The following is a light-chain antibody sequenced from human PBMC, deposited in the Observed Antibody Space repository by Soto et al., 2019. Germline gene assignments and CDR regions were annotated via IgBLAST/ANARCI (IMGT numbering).Light chain of an antibody. CDR2: DAF. J-gene: IGKJ4*01. V-gene: IGKV3-15*01. Sequence: EKEMTQSPATLSVSPGERATLSCRASENIKNRLAWYQQKPGQGPRLLIYDAFTRATDIPARFSGSASGTEFTLTISSLQSEDSAFYYCQQYADWPLTLGGGTKVEIK. CDR3: QQYADWPLT. CDR1: ENIKNR.